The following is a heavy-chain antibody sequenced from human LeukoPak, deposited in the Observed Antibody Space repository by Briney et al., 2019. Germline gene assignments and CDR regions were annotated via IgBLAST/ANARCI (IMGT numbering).Heavy chain of an antibody. CDR1: GITFSNSW. V-gene: IGHV3-74*01. D-gene: IGHD3-22*01. Sequence: GGSLRPSGGAVGITFSNSWMPWVRQAPGKGLVWVSRIISDGSSAIYADSVKGRLTISRDNAKNTLYLQMNSLRAEDTAVYYCARTSSGYSSDVFDIRGQGTLVAVSS. J-gene: IGHJ3*02. CDR3: ARTSSGYSSDVFDI. CDR2: IISDGSSA.